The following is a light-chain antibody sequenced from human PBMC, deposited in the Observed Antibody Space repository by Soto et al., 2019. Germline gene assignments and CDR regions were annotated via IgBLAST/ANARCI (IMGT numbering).Light chain of an antibody. CDR1: SSDVGSYNL. V-gene: IGLV2-23*01. CDR2: EGR. J-gene: IGLJ2*01. CDR3: CSYAGGSTLV. Sequence: QSALTQPASVSGSPGQSITISCTGTSSDVGSYNLVSWYQQHPGKSPKLIIYEGRKRPSGISNRFSGSKSGNTASLTISGLQAEDEADYHCCSYAGGSTLVFGGGIKLTVL.